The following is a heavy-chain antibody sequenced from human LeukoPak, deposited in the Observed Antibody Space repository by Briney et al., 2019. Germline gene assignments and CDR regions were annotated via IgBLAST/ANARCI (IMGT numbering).Heavy chain of an antibody. CDR1: VYTFTSYC. V-gene: IGHV1-18*01. CDR3: ATLGGWNDVPPHDAFDL. Sequence: GASENVSCKASVYTFTSYCISGVRQAPGQGREGMGWISAYNCNTNYAHKPRGRVTMTTHTSPSTVYLELRSLICGDTAVLYFATLGGWNDVPPHDAFDLWGQGTMVTVSS. J-gene: IGHJ3*01. D-gene: IGHD1-1*01. CDR2: ISAYNCNT.